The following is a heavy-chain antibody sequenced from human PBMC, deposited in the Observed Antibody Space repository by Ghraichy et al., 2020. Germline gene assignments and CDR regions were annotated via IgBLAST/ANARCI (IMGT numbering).Heavy chain of an antibody. J-gene: IGHJ5*02. Sequence: SETLSLTCAVSGFSISSGGYSWSWIPQRPGKGLEWIGYIYYSGSTYYNTSLKSRVTISVDTSKNQFSLKLSSVTAADTAVYYCARGSSTSCFSLGQGSLVTVSS. CDR1: GFSISSGGYS. D-gene: IGHD2-2*01. CDR2: IYYSGST. V-gene: IGHV4-30-4*07. CDR3: ARGSSTSCFS.